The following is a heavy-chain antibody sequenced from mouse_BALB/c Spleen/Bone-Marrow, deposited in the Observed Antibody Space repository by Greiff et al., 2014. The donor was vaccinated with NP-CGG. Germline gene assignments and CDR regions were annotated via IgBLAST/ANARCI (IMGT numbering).Heavy chain of an antibody. CDR1: GYTFTSYW. CDR3: ARTGAYYGFMDY. V-gene: IGHV1-87*01. CDR2: IYPGDGDT. Sequence: QVQLQQPGAELARPGASVKLSCKASGYTFTSYWMQWVKQRPGQGLEWIGAIYPGDGDTRYTQKFKGKATLTADKSSSTAYMQLSRWASEDSAVCYCARTGAYYGFMDYWGQGTSVTVSS. J-gene: IGHJ4*01. D-gene: IGHD2-10*01.